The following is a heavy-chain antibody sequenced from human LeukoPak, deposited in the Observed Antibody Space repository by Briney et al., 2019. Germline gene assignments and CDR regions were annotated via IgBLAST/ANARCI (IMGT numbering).Heavy chain of an antibody. V-gene: IGHV3-53*01. Sequence: GGSLRLSCAASGFTFSSYWMHWVRQAPGKGLEWVSVIYSGGSTYYADSVKGRFTISRDNSKNTLYLQMNSLRAEDTAVYYCARNGYSGYDHPPFDYWGQGTLVTVSS. D-gene: IGHD5-12*01. CDR1: GFTFSSYW. CDR2: IYSGGST. J-gene: IGHJ4*02. CDR3: ARNGYSGYDHPPFDY.